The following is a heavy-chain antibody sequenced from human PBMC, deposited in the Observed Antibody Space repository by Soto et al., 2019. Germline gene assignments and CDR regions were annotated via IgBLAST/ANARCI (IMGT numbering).Heavy chain of an antibody. CDR2: IYYSGRT. CDR3: ARAAYGMDYWYFDL. Sequence: QVQLQESGPGLVKPSETLSLTCTVSGGSISSYYWSWIRQPPGKGLEWIGYIYYSGRTNYNPSLKSRVTISVDTSKNQFSLKLSSVTAADTAVYYCARAAYGMDYWYFDLWGRGTLVTVSS. CDR1: GGSISSYY. D-gene: IGHD4-17*01. J-gene: IGHJ2*01. V-gene: IGHV4-59*01.